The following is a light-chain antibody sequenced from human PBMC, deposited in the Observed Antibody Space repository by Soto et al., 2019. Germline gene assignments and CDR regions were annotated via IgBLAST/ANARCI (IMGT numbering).Light chain of an antibody. CDR1: SSDVGGYNY. CDR2: DVS. J-gene: IGLJ1*01. CDR3: GKWDSSLSAGSYV. Sequence: QSVLTQPASVSGSPGQSITISCTGTSSDVGGYNYVSWYQHHPGTAPNLIIYDVSNRPSGVSNRFSGSKSGTSATLGITGLQTGDEADYYCGKWDSSLSAGSYVFRTGTKVPVL. V-gene: IGLV2-14*03.